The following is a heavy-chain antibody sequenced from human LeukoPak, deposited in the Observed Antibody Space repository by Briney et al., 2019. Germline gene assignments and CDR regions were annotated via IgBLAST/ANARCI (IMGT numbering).Heavy chain of an antibody. Sequence: SVKVSCKASGGTFSTYAISWLRQAPGQGLEWMGGIIPIFGTANYAQKFQGRVTITADESTSTAYMELSSLRSEDTAVYYCARGRIAAAGTVGFEYFQHWGQGTLVSVSS. J-gene: IGHJ1*01. CDR1: GGTFSTYA. CDR3: ARGRIAAAGTVGFEYFQH. V-gene: IGHV1-69*13. CDR2: IIPIFGTA. D-gene: IGHD6-13*01.